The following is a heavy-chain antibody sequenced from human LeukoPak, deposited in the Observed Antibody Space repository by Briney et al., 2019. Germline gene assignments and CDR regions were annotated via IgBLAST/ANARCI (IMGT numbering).Heavy chain of an antibody. V-gene: IGHV1-24*01. CDR2: FDPDTVEI. J-gene: IGHJ4*02. D-gene: IGHD2-21*01. CDR1: GHTLKEVS. CDR3: ATEEPDDCFSADYFEY. Sequence: ASVKVSCKVSGHTLKEVSINWMRQAPGKGLEWLGGFDPDTVEITYAQNFRGRVTVSEDTATNTAFLELSSLRAEDTAVYYCATEEPDDCFSADYFEYWGQGTLLTVSS.